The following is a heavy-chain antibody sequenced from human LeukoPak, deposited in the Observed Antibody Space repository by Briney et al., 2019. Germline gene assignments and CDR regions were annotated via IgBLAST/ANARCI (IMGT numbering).Heavy chain of an antibody. V-gene: IGHV3-53*01. CDR2: IYSGGST. CDR1: GFTVSSNY. Sequence: GGSLRLSCAASGFTVSSNYMSWVRRAPGKGLEWVSVIYSGGSTYYADSVKGRFTISRDNSKNTLYLQMNSLRAEDTAVYYCARDRREQLAPYYYYGMDVWGQGTTVTVSS. J-gene: IGHJ6*02. D-gene: IGHD6-6*01. CDR3: ARDRREQLAPYYYYGMDV.